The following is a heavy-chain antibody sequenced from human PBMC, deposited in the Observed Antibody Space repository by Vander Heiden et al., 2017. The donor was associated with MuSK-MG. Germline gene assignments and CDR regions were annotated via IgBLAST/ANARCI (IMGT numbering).Heavy chain of an antibody. CDR3: ARHVRRQQLAQDY. D-gene: IGHD6-13*01. J-gene: IGHJ4*02. CDR2: IYYGGST. V-gene: IGHV4-39*01. Sequence: QLQLQVSGPGLVTPSETLSLTCTVSGGSISRSSYYWGWIRQPPGKGLEWIGSIYYGGSTYYNPSLKSRVTISVDTSKNQFSLKLSSVTAADTAVYYCARHVRRQQLAQDYWGQGTLVTVSS. CDR1: GGSISRSSYY.